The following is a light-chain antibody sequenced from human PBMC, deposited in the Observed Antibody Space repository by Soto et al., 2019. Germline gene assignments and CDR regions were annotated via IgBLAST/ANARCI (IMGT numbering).Light chain of an antibody. CDR3: TSYVGSSIRV. J-gene: IGLJ3*02. CDR1: SSDVGAYKY. CDR2: EVS. Sequence: QSALTQPPSASGSPGQSVTISCTGTSSDVGAYKYVSWYQQYPGKAPKLMIYEVSKRPSGVPDRFSGSKSGNTASLTVSGLQAEEEADYYCTSYVGSSIRVFGGGTKLTVL. V-gene: IGLV2-8*01.